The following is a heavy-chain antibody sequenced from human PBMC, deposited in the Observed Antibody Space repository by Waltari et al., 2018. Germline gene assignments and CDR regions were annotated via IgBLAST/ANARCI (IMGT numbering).Heavy chain of an antibody. V-gene: IGHV4-4*07. CDR2: IYTSGST. Sequence: QVQLQESGPGLVKPSETLSLTCTVSGGSISSYYWSWLRQPAGTGLEWIGRIYTSGSTNYNPSLKSRVTISVDKSKNQFSLKLSSVTAADTAVYYCARDKPYDYVWGSYRTPPYDAFDIWGQGTMVTVSS. J-gene: IGHJ3*02. CDR1: GGSISSYY. D-gene: IGHD3-16*02. CDR3: ARDKPYDYVWGSYRTPPYDAFDI.